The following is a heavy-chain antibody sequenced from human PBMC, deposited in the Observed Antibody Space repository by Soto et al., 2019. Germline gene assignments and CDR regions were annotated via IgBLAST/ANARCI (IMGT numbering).Heavy chain of an antibody. Sequence: GGSLRLSCAASGFTVSSNYMSWVRQAPGKGLEWVSVIYSGGSTYYADSVKGRFTISRDNSKNTLYLQMNSLRAEDTAVYYCARDRYCSSTSCYDYDAFDIWGQGTMVTVSS. CDR1: GFTVSSNY. J-gene: IGHJ3*02. D-gene: IGHD2-2*01. CDR2: IYSGGST. V-gene: IGHV3-66*01. CDR3: ARDRYCSSTSCYDYDAFDI.